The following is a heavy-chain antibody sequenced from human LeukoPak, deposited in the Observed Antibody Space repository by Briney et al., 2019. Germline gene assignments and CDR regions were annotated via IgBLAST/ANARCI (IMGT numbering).Heavy chain of an antibody. Sequence: GGSLRLSCAASGFTFSTYDMSWVRQAPGKGLECVSTITTGGGSTYYADSVKGRFTISRDNAKNSLYLQMNSLRAEDTAVYYCARDSPPGIYSGYDDAFDIWGQGTMVTVSS. CDR3: ARDSPPGIYSGYDDAFDI. CDR2: ITTGGGST. CDR1: GFTFSTYD. D-gene: IGHD5-12*01. J-gene: IGHJ3*02. V-gene: IGHV3-23*01.